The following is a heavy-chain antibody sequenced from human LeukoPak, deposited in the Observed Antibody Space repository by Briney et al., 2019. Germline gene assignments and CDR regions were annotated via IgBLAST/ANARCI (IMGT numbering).Heavy chain of an antibody. V-gene: IGHV3-23*01. J-gene: IGHJ4*02. CDR3: AKRGSGWDYFDY. CDR1: GFTFSSYA. Sequence: GASLRLSCAASGFTFSSYAMNWVRQAPGKGLEWLSAISGSGANTYYADSVKGRFTISRDNSKNTTLNLQMNSLRAEGTAIYCCAKRGSGWDYFDYWGQGTLVTVSS. D-gene: IGHD6-19*01. CDR2: ISGSGANT.